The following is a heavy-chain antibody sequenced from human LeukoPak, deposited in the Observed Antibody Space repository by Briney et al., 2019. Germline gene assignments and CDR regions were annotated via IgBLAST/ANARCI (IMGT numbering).Heavy chain of an antibody. V-gene: IGHV3-74*01. CDR2: INSDGSST. D-gene: IGHD3-22*01. Sequence: GGSLRLSCAASGFTFSSYWMHLVRQAPGKGLVWVSRINSDGSSTSYADSVKGRFTISRDNAKNTLYLQMNSLRAEDTAVYYCARDVRLTNWFDPWGQGTLVTVSS. CDR1: GFTFSSYW. CDR3: ARDVRLTNWFDP. J-gene: IGHJ5*02.